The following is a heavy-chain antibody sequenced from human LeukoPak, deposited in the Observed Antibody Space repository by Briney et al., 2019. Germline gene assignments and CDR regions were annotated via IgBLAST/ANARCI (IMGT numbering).Heavy chain of an antibody. CDR2: INPNSGGT. J-gene: IGHJ5*02. D-gene: IGHD6-19*01. CDR1: GYTFTGYY. V-gene: IGHV1-2*02. CDR3: ARDNVSRLVRYNWFDP. Sequence: ASVKVSCKASGYTFTGYYMHWVRQAPGQGLEWMGWINPNSGGTNYAQKFQGRVTMTRDTSISTAYMELSRLRSDDTAVYYCARDNVSRLVRYNWFDPWGQGTLVTVSS.